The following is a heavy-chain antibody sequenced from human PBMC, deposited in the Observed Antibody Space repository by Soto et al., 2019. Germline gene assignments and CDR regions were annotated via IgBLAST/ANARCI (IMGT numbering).Heavy chain of an antibody. Sequence: QRQLVESGGGVVQPGRSLRLSCASSGFSCSHYAMHWVRQPPGKGLEWVALISYDGENQYFTDSVRGRVTISRDNSKTAVYLEMNDLRLDDTATYYCVSPHSESSNAFDLWGQGTLVTVSS. CDR1: GFSCSHYA. CDR3: VSPHSESSNAFDL. D-gene: IGHD3-10*01. CDR2: ISYDGENQ. V-gene: IGHV3-30*04. J-gene: IGHJ5*02.